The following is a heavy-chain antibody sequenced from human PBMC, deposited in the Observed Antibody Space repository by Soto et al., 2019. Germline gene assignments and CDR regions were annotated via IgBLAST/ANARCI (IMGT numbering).Heavy chain of an antibody. Sequence: SSETLSLTCTVSGGPISSNYWTWIRQPPEKGLEWIGYISYTGSTNYNPSLKSRVTLSVDTSQDQSSLKLNSVTPADTAVYYCARGSGWYPVWGQGILVTVSS. CDR2: ISYTGST. D-gene: IGHD6-19*01. V-gene: IGHV4-59*01. CDR3: ARGSGWYPV. J-gene: IGHJ4*02. CDR1: GGPISSNY.